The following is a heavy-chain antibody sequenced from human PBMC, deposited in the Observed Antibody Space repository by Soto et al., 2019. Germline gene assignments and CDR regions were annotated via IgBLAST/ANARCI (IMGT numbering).Heavy chain of an antibody. J-gene: IGHJ4*02. D-gene: IGHD3-16*01. CDR1: GGSISTGGYY. CDR2: IYYSGST. V-gene: IGHV4-31*03. CDR3: ARWSRLGGDDF. Sequence: SEPLSLTSSVSGGSISTGGYYWSWIRQHPGKGLEWIGYIYYSGSTYYNPGVTSRVTRSVDTSKSQFSLKLSSVTAADMAVYYCARWSRLGGDDFWGQGTLVTVSS.